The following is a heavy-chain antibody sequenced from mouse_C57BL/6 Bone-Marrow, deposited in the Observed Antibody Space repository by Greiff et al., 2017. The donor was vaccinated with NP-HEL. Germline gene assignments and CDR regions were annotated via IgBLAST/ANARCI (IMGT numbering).Heavy chain of an antibody. CDR1: GFTFTDYY. Sequence: DVMLVESGGGLVQPGGSLSLSCAASGFTFTDYYMSWVRQPPGKALEWLGFIRNKANGYTTEYSASVKGRFTISRDNSQSILYLQMNALRAEDSATYYCARYEGWLGNYYFDYWGQGTTLTVSS. V-gene: IGHV7-3*01. CDR2: IRNKANGYTT. J-gene: IGHJ2*01. CDR3: ARYEGWLGNYYFDY. D-gene: IGHD2-3*01.